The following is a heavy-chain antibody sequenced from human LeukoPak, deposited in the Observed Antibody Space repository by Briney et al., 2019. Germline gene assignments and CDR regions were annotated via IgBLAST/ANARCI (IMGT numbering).Heavy chain of an antibody. CDR3: ARQSRRSSCARPFDY. CDR1: GCSFSSYY. J-gene: IGHJ4*02. CDR2: IYYSGST. V-gene: IGHV4-59*08. Sequence: SETLTLTCTVSGCSFSSYYLSWIRQPPGKGLEWIGYIYYSGSTNHNPSLKSRVTISFDTAYNQFFLKLRSVTAADTAVYHCARQSRRSSCARPFDYWGRGTLVTVS. D-gene: IGHD3-10*01.